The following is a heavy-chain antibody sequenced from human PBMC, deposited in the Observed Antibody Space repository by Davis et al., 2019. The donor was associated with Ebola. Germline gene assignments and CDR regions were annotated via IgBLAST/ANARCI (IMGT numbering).Heavy chain of an antibody. J-gene: IGHJ4*02. CDR2: ISSSGSTI. Sequence: LSLTCAASGFTFSSYEMNWVRQAPGKGLEWVSYISSSGSTIYYADSVKGRFTISRDNAKNSLYLQMNSLRAEDTAVYYCARDLGYYDSSGYYYFNFDYWGQGTLVTVSS. CDR1: GFTFSSYE. CDR3: ARDLGYYDSSGYYYFNFDY. V-gene: IGHV3-48*03. D-gene: IGHD3-22*01.